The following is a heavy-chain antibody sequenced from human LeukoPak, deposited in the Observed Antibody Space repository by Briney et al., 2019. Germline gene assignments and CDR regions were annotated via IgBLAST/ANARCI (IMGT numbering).Heavy chain of an antibody. J-gene: IGHJ4*02. Sequence: SVTVSRLPSLYSFRHCLIHLVRQAAAQGLEWMGWMNSNIGSTNSAQKFQSRVTMTSDTSISTAYLELSRLTSDDTAVYYCARPGNWVFDYWGQGTLVTVSS. D-gene: IGHD7-27*01. CDR2: MNSNIGST. V-gene: IGHV1-2*02. CDR1: LYSFRHCL. CDR3: ARPGNWVFDY.